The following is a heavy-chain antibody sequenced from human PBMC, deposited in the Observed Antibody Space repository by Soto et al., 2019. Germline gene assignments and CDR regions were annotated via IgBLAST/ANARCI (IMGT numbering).Heavy chain of an antibody. V-gene: IGHV2-5*01. J-gene: IGHJ5*02. CDR2: IYWNDDK. D-gene: IGHD6-19*01. CDR3: AKSGSSGWYGWFDP. CDR1: CFSLITSGVG. Sequence: GSGPTLVNPTQTLTLTCIFSCFSLITSGVGVGWIRQPPGKALEWLGFIYWNDDKRYSPSLKSRLTITKDTSKNQVVLTMTNMDPVDTATYYCAKSGSSGWYGWFDPWGQGTLVTVSS.